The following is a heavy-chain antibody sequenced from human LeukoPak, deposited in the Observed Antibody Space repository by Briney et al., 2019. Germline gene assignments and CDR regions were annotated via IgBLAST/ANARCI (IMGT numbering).Heavy chain of an antibody. CDR1: GFTFSSYW. CDR3: ARNYGGNRRDAFDI. V-gene: IGHV3-7*01. Sequence: GGSLRLSCAASGFTFSSYWMSWVRQAPGKGLEWVANIKQDGSEKYYVDSVKGRFTISRDNAKNSLYLQMNSLRAEDTAVYYCARNYGGNRRDAFDIWGQGTMVTVSS. J-gene: IGHJ3*02. CDR2: IKQDGSEK. D-gene: IGHD4-23*01.